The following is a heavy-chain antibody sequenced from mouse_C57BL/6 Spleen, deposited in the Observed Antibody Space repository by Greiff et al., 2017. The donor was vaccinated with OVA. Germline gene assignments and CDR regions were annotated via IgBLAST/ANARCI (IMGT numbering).Heavy chain of an antibody. CDR2: IRNKANGYTT. V-gene: IGHV7-3*01. J-gene: IGHJ3*01. CDR3: ARYTKSWFAD. D-gene: IGHD1-3*01. CDR1: GFTFTDYY. Sequence: EVQGVESGGGLVQPGGSLSLSCAASGFTFTDYYMSWVRQPPGKALEWLGFIRNKANGYTTEYSASVKGRFTISRDNSQSILYLQMKALRAEDSATDYCARYTKSWFADWGQGTLVTVSA.